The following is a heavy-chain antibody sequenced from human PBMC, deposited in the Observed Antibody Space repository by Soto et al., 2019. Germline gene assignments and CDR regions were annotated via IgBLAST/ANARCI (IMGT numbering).Heavy chain of an antibody. CDR3: AKIPQTRFRFLEWNHYYGMDV. CDR2: ISGSGGST. D-gene: IGHD3-3*01. V-gene: IGHV3-23*01. CDR1: GFTFSSYA. Sequence: GSLRLSCAASGFTFSSYAMSWVRQAPGKGLEWVSAISGSGGSTYYADSVKGRFTISRDNSKNTLYLQMNSLRAEDTAVYYCAKIPQTRFRFLEWNHYYGMDVWGQGTTVTVSS. J-gene: IGHJ6*02.